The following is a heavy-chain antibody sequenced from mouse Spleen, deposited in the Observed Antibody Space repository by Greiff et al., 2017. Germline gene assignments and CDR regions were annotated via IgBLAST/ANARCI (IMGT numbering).Heavy chain of an antibody. J-gene: IGHJ2*01. CDR3: ARRQLGLPYYFDY. D-gene: IGHD3-1*01. CDR1: GYTFTSYW. V-gene: IGHV1-7*01. Sequence: VQLQESGAELAKPGASVKLSCKASGYTFTSYWMHWVKQRPGQGLEWIGYINPSSGYTKYNQKFKDKATLTADKSSSTAYMQLSSLTYEDSAVYYCARRQLGLPYYFDYWGQGTTLTVSS. CDR2: INPSSGYT.